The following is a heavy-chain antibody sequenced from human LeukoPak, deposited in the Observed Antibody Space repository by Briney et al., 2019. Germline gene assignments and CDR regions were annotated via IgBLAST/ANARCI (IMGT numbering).Heavy chain of an antibody. CDR3: ARGRYYYDSSGYYHMDY. Sequence: ASVKVSCKASGYTFTGYYMHWVRQAPGQGLEWMGIINPSGGSTSYAQKFQGRVTVTRDMSTSTVFMELSSLRSEDTAVYYCARGRYYYDSSGYYHMDYWGQGTLVTVSS. CDR1: GYTFTGYY. D-gene: IGHD3-22*01. J-gene: IGHJ4*02. V-gene: IGHV1-46*01. CDR2: INPSGGST.